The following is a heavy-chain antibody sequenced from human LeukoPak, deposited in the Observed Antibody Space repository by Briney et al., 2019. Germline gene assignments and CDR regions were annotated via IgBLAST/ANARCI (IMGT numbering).Heavy chain of an antibody. CDR3: AKKKVVRGVIWSDPYYFDY. J-gene: IGHJ4*02. D-gene: IGHD3-10*01. CDR1: GFTFSSYA. Sequence: GGSLRLSCAASGFTFSSYAMHWVRQAPGKGLEWVAVISYDGSNKYYADSVKGRFTISRDNSKNTLYLQMNSLRAEDTAVYYCAKKKVVRGVIWSDPYYFDYWGQGTLVTVSS. V-gene: IGHV3-30*04. CDR2: ISYDGSNK.